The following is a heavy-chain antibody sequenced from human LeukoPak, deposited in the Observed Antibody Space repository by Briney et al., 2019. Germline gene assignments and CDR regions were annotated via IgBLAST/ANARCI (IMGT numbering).Heavy chain of an antibody. CDR1: GFSLSNYW. CDR3: ARGVWAPFDS. CDR2: IKQDGSEK. D-gene: IGHD7-27*01. J-gene: IGHJ4*02. V-gene: IGHV3-7*01. Sequence: GGSLRLSCAASGFSLSNYWMNWVRQAPGKGLEWVANIKQDGSEKNYVDSVKGRFSISRDNAKNSLILRMNSLRDEDTAVYYCARGVWAPFDSWGQGTLVSVSS.